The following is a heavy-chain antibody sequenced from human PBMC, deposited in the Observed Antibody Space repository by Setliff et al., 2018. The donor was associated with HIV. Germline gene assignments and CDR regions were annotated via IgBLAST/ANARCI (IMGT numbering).Heavy chain of an antibody. CDR2: INHSGST. CDR1: GGSFSGYY. CDR3: AREPNWGFDY. D-gene: IGHD7-27*01. J-gene: IGHJ4*02. Sequence: ETLSLTCAVYGGSFSGYYWSWIRQPPGKGLEWIGEINHSGSTNYNPSLKSRVTISVDTSKNQFSLKLSSVTAADTAVYYCAREPNWGFDYWGQGTLVTVSS. V-gene: IGHV4-34*01.